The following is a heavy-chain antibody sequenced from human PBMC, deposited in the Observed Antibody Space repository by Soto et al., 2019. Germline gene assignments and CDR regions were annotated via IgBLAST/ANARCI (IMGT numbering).Heavy chain of an antibody. CDR2: IYYGST. CDR3: ARTPDI. Sequence: QLQLQESGSGLVKPSQTLSLTCAVSGGSISSGGYSWSWIRQPPGKGLEWIGYIYYGSTYYNPSLQSRVTRSVDRSKYQFSLKLSSVTAADTAVYYCARTPDIWGQGTMVTVSS. J-gene: IGHJ3*02. CDR1: GGSISSGGYS. V-gene: IGHV4-30-2*01.